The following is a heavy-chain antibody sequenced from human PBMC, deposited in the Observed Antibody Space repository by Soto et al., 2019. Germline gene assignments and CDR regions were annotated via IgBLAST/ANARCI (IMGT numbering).Heavy chain of an antibody. D-gene: IGHD2-2*01. V-gene: IGHV1-58*01. CDR2: IVVGSGNT. Sequence: QMQLVQSGPEVKKPGTSVKVSCKASGFTFTSSAVQWVRQARGQRLEWIGWIVVGSGNTNYAQKFQERVTITRDMSTSTADMELSSLRSEDTAVYYCAAVPWVVPAARGDYWGQGTLVTVSS. CDR3: AAVPWVVPAARGDY. CDR1: GFTFTSSA. J-gene: IGHJ4*02.